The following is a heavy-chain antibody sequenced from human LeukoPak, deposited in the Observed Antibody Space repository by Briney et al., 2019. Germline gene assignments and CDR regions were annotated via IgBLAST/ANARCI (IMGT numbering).Heavy chain of an antibody. D-gene: IGHD6-13*01. CDR2: IYYSGIT. J-gene: IGHJ4*02. CDR1: GGSISSSSYY. CDR3: XXXLAAXXXXXX. Sequence: SETLSLXCTVSGGSISSSSYYWGWIRQPPGKGLEWIGSIYYSGITYYNPSLKSRVTISVDTSKNQFSLKLSSVTAADTAVYYCXXXLAAXXXXXXXXXXTLVTVSS. V-gene: IGHV4-39*01.